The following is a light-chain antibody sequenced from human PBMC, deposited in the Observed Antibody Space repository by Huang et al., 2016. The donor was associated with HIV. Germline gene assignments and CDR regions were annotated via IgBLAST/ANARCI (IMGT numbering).Light chain of an antibody. V-gene: IGKV4-1*01. J-gene: IGKJ1*01. CDR3: QQYYSPPQT. CDR1: QSLLYNSNNKNH. CDR2: WAY. Sequence: DIVMTQSPDSLAVSLGERATINCKSSQSLLYNSNNKNHLAWYQLKPGQPPKLLIYWAYNRESGVPERFSGSGSGTDFTLTISSLQAEDVAVYYCQQYYSPPQTFGQGTKVEIK.